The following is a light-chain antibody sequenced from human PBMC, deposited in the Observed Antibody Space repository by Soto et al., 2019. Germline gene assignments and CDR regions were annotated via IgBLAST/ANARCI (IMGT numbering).Light chain of an antibody. CDR1: QSIGNS. V-gene: IGKV3-11*01. J-gene: IGKJ4*01. CDR3: RQRYNWSLT. Sequence: TVLTQSPATLSLSPGERATLSCKASQSIGNSLGWFQQKPGQAPRLLIDDAFNRATGIPARFTGSGSGSDFTLNISSLEPEDFGVYYCRQRYNWSLTFGGGTKVEIK. CDR2: DAF.